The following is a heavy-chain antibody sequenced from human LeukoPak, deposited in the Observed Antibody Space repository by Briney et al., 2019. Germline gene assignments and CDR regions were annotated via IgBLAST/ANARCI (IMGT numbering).Heavy chain of an antibody. CDR1: VGSIVSDNHF. V-gene: IGHV4-31*01. D-gene: IGHD2-8*01. Sequence: PSETLSLTCTVSVGSIVSDNHFWSWIRQHPGKGLEWLGYIHHSGRAYSSPSLESPLTISVHTSKNQFSLKLNSVIAADTAVYYCAREVNKPTNTDAFDIWGQGTMVTVSS. CDR2: IHHSGRA. CDR3: AREVNKPTNTDAFDI. J-gene: IGHJ3*02.